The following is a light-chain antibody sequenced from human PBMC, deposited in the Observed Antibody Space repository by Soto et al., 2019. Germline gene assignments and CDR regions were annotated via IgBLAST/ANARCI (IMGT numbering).Light chain of an antibody. CDR2: AAS. CDR1: QGISNH. V-gene: IGKV1-27*01. CDR3: QQSFRSPIT. Sequence: DIQMTQSPSSLSASVGDRVTITCRASQGISNHLAWYHQKPGQLPKLLIYAASILQSGVPSRFSGSGSGTEFTLTIRSLQPEDFATYYCQQSFRSPITFGQGTRLEIK. J-gene: IGKJ5*01.